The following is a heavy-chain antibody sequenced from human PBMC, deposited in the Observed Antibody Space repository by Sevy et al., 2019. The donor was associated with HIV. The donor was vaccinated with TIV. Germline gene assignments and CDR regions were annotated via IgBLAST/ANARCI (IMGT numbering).Heavy chain of an antibody. CDR2: ISSSSSYT. Sequence: GGSLRLSCAASGFTFSDYYMSWIRQAPGKGLEWVSYISSSSSYTNYADSVKGRFTISRDNAKNSLYLQMNGLRAEDTAVYYCASSIAAAGYGYYYYYGMDVWGQGTTVTVSS. CDR3: ASSIAAAGYGYYYYYGMDV. D-gene: IGHD6-13*01. V-gene: IGHV3-11*06. J-gene: IGHJ6*02. CDR1: GFTFSDYY.